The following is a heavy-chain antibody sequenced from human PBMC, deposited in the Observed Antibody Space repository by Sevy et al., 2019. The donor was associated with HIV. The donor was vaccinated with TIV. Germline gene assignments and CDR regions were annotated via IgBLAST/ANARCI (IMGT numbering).Heavy chain of an antibody. CDR1: GYTFTSYG. Sequence: ASVKVSCKASGYTFTSYGISWVRQAPGQGLEWMGWISAYNGNTNYAQKLQGRVTMTTEKSTSTAYMELRSLRSDDTAVYYCARVGDCSSTSCYIGYYYYMDVWGKGTTVTVSS. J-gene: IGHJ6*03. CDR2: ISAYNGNT. D-gene: IGHD2-2*02. V-gene: IGHV1-18*01. CDR3: ARVGDCSSTSCYIGYYYYMDV.